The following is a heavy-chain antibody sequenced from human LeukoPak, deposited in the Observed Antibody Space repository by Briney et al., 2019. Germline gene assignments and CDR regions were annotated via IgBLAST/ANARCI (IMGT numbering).Heavy chain of an antibody. CDR3: AKGSDSSRPYYFDY. D-gene: IGHD1-26*01. J-gene: IGHJ4*02. V-gene: IGHV3-48*03. CDR1: GFTFSSYP. Sequence: PGGSLRLSCVASGFTFSSYPMIWVRQAPGKGLESVSYISDSGTVIHYADSVKGRFTLSRDNAKNSLNVQMNSLRVEDTAVYYCAKGSDSSRPYYFDYWGQGALVTVSS. CDR2: ISDSGTVI.